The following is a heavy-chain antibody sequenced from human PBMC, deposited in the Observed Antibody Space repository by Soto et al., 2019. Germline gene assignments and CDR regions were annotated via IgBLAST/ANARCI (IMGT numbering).Heavy chain of an antibody. CDR1: GFTFSSYA. V-gene: IGHV3-23*01. CDR3: ARDCSSTSCYGAFDI. Sequence: GGSLRLSCAASGFTFSSYAMSWVRQAPGKGLEWVSAISGSGGSTYYADSVKGRFTISRDNSKNTLYLQMNGLRAEDTAVYYCARDCSSTSCYGAFDIWGQGTMVTVSS. CDR2: ISGSGGST. D-gene: IGHD2-2*01. J-gene: IGHJ3*02.